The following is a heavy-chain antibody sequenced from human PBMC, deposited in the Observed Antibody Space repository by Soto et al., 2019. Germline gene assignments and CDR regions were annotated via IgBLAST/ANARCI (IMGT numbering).Heavy chain of an antibody. J-gene: IGHJ4*02. Sequence: SETLSLTCTVSGGSVSSGSYYWSWIRQPPGKGLEWIGYIYYSGSTNYNPSLKSRVTISVDTSKNQFSLKLSSVTAADTAVYYCARDTPDDLIRYSYRIFDYWGQGTLVTVSS. CDR3: ARDTPDDLIRYSYRIFDY. CDR2: IYYSGST. CDR1: GGSVSSGSYY. D-gene: IGHD5-18*01. V-gene: IGHV4-61*01.